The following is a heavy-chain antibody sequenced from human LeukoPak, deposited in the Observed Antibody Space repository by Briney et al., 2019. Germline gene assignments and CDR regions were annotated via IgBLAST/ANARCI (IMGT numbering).Heavy chain of an antibody. J-gene: IGHJ4*02. CDR3: ARGTRQGPRYYYDSSGYPRLYYFDN. Sequence: SETLSLTCAVYGGSFSGYYWSWIRQPPGKGLEWIGEINHSGSTNYNPSLKSRVTISVDTSKNQFSLKLSSVTAADTAVYYCARGTRQGPRYYYDSSGYPRLYYFDNWGQGTLVTVSS. D-gene: IGHD3-22*01. CDR2: INHSGST. V-gene: IGHV4-34*01. CDR1: GGSFSGYY.